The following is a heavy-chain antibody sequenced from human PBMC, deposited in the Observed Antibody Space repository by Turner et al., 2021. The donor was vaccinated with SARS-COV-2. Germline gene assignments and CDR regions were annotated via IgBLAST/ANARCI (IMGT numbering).Heavy chain of an antibody. D-gene: IGHD4-4*01. CDR2: ISYDGNNK. CDR1: GFTCSSYG. Sequence: QDQLVESGGGVVQPGRSLILLSAASGFTCSSYGMHWVLQAPGKGLVWLAVISYDGNNKYYADSVKGRFTISRDNSKNKLYLQMSSLRAEDTAVYYCAKQLGLYSNPMYYFDYWGQGTLVTVSS. CDR3: AKQLGLYSNPMYYFDY. J-gene: IGHJ4*02. V-gene: IGHV3-30*18.